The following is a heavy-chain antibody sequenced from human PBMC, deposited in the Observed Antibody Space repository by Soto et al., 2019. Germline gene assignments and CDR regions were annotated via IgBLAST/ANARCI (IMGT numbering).Heavy chain of an antibody. Sequence: QVQLVESGGGVVQPGRSLRLSCAASGFTFSSYAMHWVRQAPGKGLEWVAVISYDGSNKYYADSVKGRFTISRDNSKNPLYLQMNSLRAEDTAVYYCARDQYGGYVYGYFDYWGQGTLVTVSS. D-gene: IGHD5-12*01. CDR2: ISYDGSNK. CDR3: ARDQYGGYVYGYFDY. V-gene: IGHV3-30-3*01. J-gene: IGHJ4*02. CDR1: GFTFSSYA.